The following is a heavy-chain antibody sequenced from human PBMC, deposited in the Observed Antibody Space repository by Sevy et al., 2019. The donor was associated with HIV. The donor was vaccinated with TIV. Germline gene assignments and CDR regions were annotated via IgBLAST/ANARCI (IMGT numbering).Heavy chain of an antibody. Sequence: GGSLRLSCAAAGFTFSRYGMHWARQAPGKGLEWVAVISNDGSDKEYAESMKGRFTVSRDNSKDTVYLQMNSLRLEDTAVYYCANSRGRYEGSSWLYYYYIMDVWGQGTTVTVSS. CDR1: GFTFSRYG. CDR2: ISNDGSDK. J-gene: IGHJ6*02. CDR3: ANSRGRYEGSSWLYYYYIMDV. D-gene: IGHD6-13*01. V-gene: IGHV3-30*18.